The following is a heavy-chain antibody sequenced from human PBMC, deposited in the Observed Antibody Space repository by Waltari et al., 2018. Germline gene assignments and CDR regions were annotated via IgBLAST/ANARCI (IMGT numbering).Heavy chain of an antibody. CDR3: ARKTYGMDV. J-gene: IGHJ6*02. V-gene: IGHV1-2*02. Sequence: QVQLVQSGAEVKKPGASVKVSCKASGYTFTGYYMHWVRQAPGQGLEWMGWINPNSGGTNYAQKVQGRVTMTRDTSISTAYMELSRLRSDDTAVYYWARKTYGMDVWGQGTTVTVSS. CDR1: GYTFTGYY. CDR2: INPNSGGT.